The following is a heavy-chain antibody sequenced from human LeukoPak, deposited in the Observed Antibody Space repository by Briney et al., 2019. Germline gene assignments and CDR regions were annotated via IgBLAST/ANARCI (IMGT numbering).Heavy chain of an antibody. CDR2: ISYDGSNK. D-gene: IGHD3-22*01. V-gene: IGHV3-30-3*01. CDR1: GFTFSSYA. Sequence: PGRSLRLSCAASGFTFSSYAMHWVRQAPGKGLEWVAVISYDGSNKYYADSVKGRFTISRDNSKNTLYLQMNSLRAEDTAVYYCARDGHYYYDSSGYQDYWGQGTLVTVSP. J-gene: IGHJ4*02. CDR3: ARDGHYYYDSSGYQDY.